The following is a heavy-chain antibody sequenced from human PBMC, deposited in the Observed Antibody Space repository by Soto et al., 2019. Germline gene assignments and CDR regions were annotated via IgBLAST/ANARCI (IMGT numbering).Heavy chain of an antibody. Sequence: QVQLVQSGAEVKKPGSSVKVSCKASGGTFSSYAISWVRQAPGQGLEWMGGIIPIFGTANYAQKFQGRVTITADESTSTAYMELSSLRSEDTAVYYCARDRDDELWHTPSYYYYYGMDVWGQGTTVTVSS. CDR3: ARDRDDELWHTPSYYYYYGMDV. D-gene: IGHD5-18*01. J-gene: IGHJ6*02. V-gene: IGHV1-69*01. CDR1: GGTFSSYA. CDR2: IIPIFGTA.